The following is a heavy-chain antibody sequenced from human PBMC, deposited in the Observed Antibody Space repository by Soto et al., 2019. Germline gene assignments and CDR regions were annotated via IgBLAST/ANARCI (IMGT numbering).Heavy chain of an antibody. CDR1: GFTFDDYS. CDR3: AKDYGDYGSFFDY. Sequence: SCAASGFTFDDYSMHCVRQAPGKGLEWVSGISWNSGSIGYADSVKGRFTISRDNAKNSLYLQMNSLRAEDTALYYCAKDYGDYGSFFDYWGQGTLVTVSS. J-gene: IGHJ4*02. V-gene: IGHV3-9*01. D-gene: IGHD4-17*01. CDR2: ISWNSGSI.